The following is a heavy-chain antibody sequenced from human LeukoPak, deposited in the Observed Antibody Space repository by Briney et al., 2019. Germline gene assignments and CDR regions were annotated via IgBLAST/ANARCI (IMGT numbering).Heavy chain of an antibody. V-gene: IGHV1-24*01. D-gene: IGHD5/OR15-5a*01. CDR2: FDPEDGET. CDR3: ATDLPRRFGMDV. J-gene: IGHJ6*02. Sequence: GASVKVSCKVSGYTLTELSMHWVRRAPGKGLEWMGGFDPEDGETIYAQKFQGRVTMTEDTSTDTAYMELSSLRSEDTAVYYCATDLPRRFGMDVWGQGTTVTVSS. CDR1: GYTLTELS.